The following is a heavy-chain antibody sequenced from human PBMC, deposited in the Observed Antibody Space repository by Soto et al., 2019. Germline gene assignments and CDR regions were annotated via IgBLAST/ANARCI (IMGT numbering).Heavy chain of an antibody. CDR3: ARDYYDSSGYDRDGFDY. J-gene: IGHJ4*02. V-gene: IGHV1-69*13. D-gene: IGHD3-22*01. Sequence: GASVKVSCKASGGTFSSYAISWVRQAPGQGLEWMGGIIPIFGTANYAQKFQGRVTITADESTSTAYMELSSLRSEDTAVYYCARDYYDSSGYDRDGFDYWGQGTLVTVSS. CDR1: GGTFSSYA. CDR2: IIPIFGTA.